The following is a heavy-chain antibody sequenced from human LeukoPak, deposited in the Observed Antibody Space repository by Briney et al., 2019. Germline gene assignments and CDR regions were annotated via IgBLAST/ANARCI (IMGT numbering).Heavy chain of an antibody. Sequence: GGSLRLSCAASGFTFSSYGMHWVRQAPGKGLEWVAVIWYDGSNKYYADSVKGRFTISRDNSKNTLYLQMNSLRAEDTAVYYCARDAFYYDFWSGYYTLGDYFDYWGQGTLVTVSS. J-gene: IGHJ4*02. CDR3: ARDAFYYDFWSGYYTLGDYFDY. CDR2: IWYDGSNK. V-gene: IGHV3-33*01. CDR1: GFTFSSYG. D-gene: IGHD3-3*01.